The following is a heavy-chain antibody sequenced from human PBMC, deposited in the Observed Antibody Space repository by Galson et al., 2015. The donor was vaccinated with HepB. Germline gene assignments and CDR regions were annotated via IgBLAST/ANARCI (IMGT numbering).Heavy chain of an antibody. J-gene: IGHJ3*02. V-gene: IGHV3-53*01. CDR2: IYSAGGPT. CDR3: TRTRTPFPDDAFDI. D-gene: IGHD3-3*02. Sequence: SLRLSCAASGFSVSSSYMSWVRQAPGKGLEWVSTIYSAGGPTYYADSVEGRFTISRDNSRNTLYFQMDSLRAEDTAVYYCTRTRTPFPDDAFDIWGQGTVSPSL. CDR1: GFSVSSSY.